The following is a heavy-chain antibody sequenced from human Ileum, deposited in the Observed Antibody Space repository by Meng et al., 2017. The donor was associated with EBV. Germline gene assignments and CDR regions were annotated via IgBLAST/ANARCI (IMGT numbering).Heavy chain of an antibody. Sequence: HASGPRRVKPSGTLSLTRAASGDSISRADHSWGLIRTPPGTGLECIGYMLYGENTFYNPSLETRAVISADASMNLFSLKLNSVAAADTAVYYCARLFSGSRGYYLQYFDYWGQGALVTVSS. J-gene: IGHJ4*02. CDR3: ARLFSGSRGYYLQYFDY. CDR2: MLYGENT. CDR1: GDSISRADHS. V-gene: IGHV4-30-4*01. D-gene: IGHD3-22*01.